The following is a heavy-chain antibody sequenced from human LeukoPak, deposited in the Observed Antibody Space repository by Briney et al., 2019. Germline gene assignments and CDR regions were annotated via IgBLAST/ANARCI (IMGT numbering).Heavy chain of an antibody. Sequence: GGSLRLSCAASGLTVSSNYMIWVRQAPGRGLEWVSVIYSDAYTYYADSVKGRFSISRDNSKNTLYLQMNSLRAEDTAVYYCARSMVRGVIPPLYDWGQGTLVTVSS. CDR1: GLTVSSNY. CDR3: ARSMVRGVIPPLYD. D-gene: IGHD3-10*01. V-gene: IGHV3-66*01. CDR2: IYSDAYT. J-gene: IGHJ4*02.